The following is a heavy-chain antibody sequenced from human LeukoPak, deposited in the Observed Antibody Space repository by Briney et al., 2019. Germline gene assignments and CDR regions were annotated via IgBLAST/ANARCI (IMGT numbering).Heavy chain of an antibody. D-gene: IGHD3-22*01. J-gene: IGHJ5*02. Sequence: GGSLRLSCAASGFTFDDYAMHWVRQAPGKGLEWVSLISWDGGSTYYADSVKGRFTIPRDNSKNTLYLQMNSLRAEDTAVYHCARESSSGYYYDNWFDPWGQGTLVTVSS. CDR1: GFTFDDYA. CDR2: ISWDGGST. V-gene: IGHV3-43D*03. CDR3: ARESSSGYYYDNWFDP.